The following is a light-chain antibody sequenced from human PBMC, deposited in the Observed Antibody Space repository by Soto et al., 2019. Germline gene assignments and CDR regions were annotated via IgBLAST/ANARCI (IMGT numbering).Light chain of an antibody. CDR3: QQFDSVPLT. J-gene: IGKJ4*01. Sequence: DVQMTQSPSSLSASVGDRVTITCQASHDIGTYLNWYQHKPGKAPKLLIFDTSHLATGVPARFSGSGSDTYFTFTITSLQAEDFAAYYCQQFDSVPLTFGGGTHGEI. CDR2: DTS. CDR1: HDIGTY. V-gene: IGKV1-33*01.